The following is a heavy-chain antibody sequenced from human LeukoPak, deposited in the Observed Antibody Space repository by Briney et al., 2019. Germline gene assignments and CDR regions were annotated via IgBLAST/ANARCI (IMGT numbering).Heavy chain of an antibody. CDR3: ARGSRYGNFYYFYYYMDV. V-gene: IGHV4-4*02. CDR1: GGSISSSNW. Sequence: SETLSLTCAVSGGSISSSNWWSWVRQPPGKGLEWIGEIYHSGSTNYNPSLKSRVTISIDTSNKKVSLKLRSVTAADTAVYYCARGSRYGNFYYFYYYMDVWGKGTTVTVSS. CDR2: IYHSGST. J-gene: IGHJ6*03. D-gene: IGHD4-23*01.